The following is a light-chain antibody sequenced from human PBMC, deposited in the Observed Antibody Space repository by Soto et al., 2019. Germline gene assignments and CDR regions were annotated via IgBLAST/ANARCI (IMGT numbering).Light chain of an antibody. Sequence: ETVLTQSPGSLSLSPGERATLSCRASQSVNKNYLAWYRQRPGQAPRLLIYGASNRATGIPDRFSGSGSGTDFTLTISRLEPEDFAVYYCQQYGSSPQTFGQGTKLHIK. J-gene: IGKJ2*01. CDR1: QSVNKNY. CDR3: QQYGSSPQT. V-gene: IGKV3-20*01. CDR2: GAS.